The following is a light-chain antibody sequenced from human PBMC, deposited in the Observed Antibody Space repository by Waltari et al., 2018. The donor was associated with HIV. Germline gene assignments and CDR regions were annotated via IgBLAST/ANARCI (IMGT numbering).Light chain of an antibody. J-gene: IGLJ2*01. CDR1: SSDVGGQKY. V-gene: IGLV2-14*01. CDR3: SSYTSRNTPHVR. CDR2: EVS. Sequence: QSALTQPASVSGSPGQSITISCTGTSSDVGGQKYVSWYPQHPGKAPKLMIYEVSNRPSGISNPFSAAKSRNTASLNIPGLQAEDEADYYCSSYTSRNTPHVRLGGGTKLTVL.